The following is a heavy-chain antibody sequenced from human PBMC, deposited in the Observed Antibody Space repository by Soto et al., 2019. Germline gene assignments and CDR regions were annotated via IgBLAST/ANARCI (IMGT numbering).Heavy chain of an antibody. V-gene: IGHV1-8*01. CDR1: GYTFTTYD. Sequence: QVQFVQSGAEVKKPGASLRVSCKASGYTFTTYDINWVRQTPGQGLEWMGWVSPHSGSTGFAQKFQDRLTMTTNTTITTAYMDLISLRSDDSAVYFCARGGYSSSWEFDFWGQGTLVTVS. D-gene: IGHD6-6*01. J-gene: IGHJ4*02. CDR3: ARGGYSSSWEFDF. CDR2: VSPHSGST.